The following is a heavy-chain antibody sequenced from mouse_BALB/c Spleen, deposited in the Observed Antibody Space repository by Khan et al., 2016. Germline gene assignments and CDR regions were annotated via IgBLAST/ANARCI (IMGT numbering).Heavy chain of an antibody. Sequence: QVQLKESGPSLVQPSQSLSITCTVSGFSLTSYGVHWVRQSPGKGLEWLGVIWRGGSTDYNAAFMSRLSITKDNSKSQVFFKMNSLQADDTAIYYCATNDGNYYAMDYWGQGTSVTVSS. CDR2: IWRGGST. CDR1: GFSLTSYG. J-gene: IGHJ4*01. D-gene: IGHD2-1*01. CDR3: ATNDGNYYAMDY. V-gene: IGHV2-5-1*01.